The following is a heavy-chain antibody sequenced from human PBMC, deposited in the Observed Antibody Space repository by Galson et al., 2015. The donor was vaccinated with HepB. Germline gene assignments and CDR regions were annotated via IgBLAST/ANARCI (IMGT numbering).Heavy chain of an antibody. CDR2: ISSSSSTI. CDR3: ARKQLLPTADYYGMDV. Sequence: SLRLSCAASGFTFSSYSMNWVRQAPGKGLEWVSYISSSSSTIYYADSVKGRFTISRDNAKNSLYLQMNSLRAEDTAVYYCARKQLLPTADYYGMDVWGQGTTVTVSS. V-gene: IGHV3-48*01. J-gene: IGHJ6*02. CDR1: GFTFSSYS. D-gene: IGHD2-2*01.